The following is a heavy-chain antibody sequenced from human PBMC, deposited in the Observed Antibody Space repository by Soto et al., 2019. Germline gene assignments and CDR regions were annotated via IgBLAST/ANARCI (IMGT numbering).Heavy chain of an antibody. V-gene: IGHV3-21*04. D-gene: IGHD5-12*01. CDR2: ISSSSSDI. J-gene: IGHJ5*01. Sequence: GSLRLSCAASGFTFSSYSMNWVRQAPGKGLEWVSSISSSSSDIYYADSVKGRFTISRDNAKNSVFLQMNSLRVEDSAIYYCARERAPDIRFDSWGQGTLVTVSS. CDR1: GFTFSSYS. CDR3: ARERAPDIRFDS.